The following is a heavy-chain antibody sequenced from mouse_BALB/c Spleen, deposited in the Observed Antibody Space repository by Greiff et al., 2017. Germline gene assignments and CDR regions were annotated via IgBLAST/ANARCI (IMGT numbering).Heavy chain of an antibody. Sequence: EVKLMESGGGLVQPGGSLKLSCAASGFTFSSYTMSWVRQTPEKRLEWVAYISNGGGSTYYPDTVKGRFTISRDNAKNTLYLQMSSLKSEDTAMYYCARHDYRYGGYYAMDYWGQGTSVTVSS. CDR1: GFTFSSYT. J-gene: IGHJ4*01. D-gene: IGHD2-14*01. CDR2: ISNGGGST. CDR3: ARHDYRYGGYYAMDY. V-gene: IGHV5-12-2*01.